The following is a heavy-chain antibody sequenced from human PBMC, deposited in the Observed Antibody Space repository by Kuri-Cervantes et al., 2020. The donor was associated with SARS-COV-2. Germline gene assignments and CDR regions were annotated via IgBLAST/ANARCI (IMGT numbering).Heavy chain of an antibody. CDR3: ARSRGESSTWYYFDY. J-gene: IGHJ4*02. CDR2: ISAYNGNT. V-gene: IGHV1-18*01. CDR1: GYTFTSYG. D-gene: IGHD6-13*01. Sequence: VKVSCKASGYTFTSYGISWVRQAPGQGLEWMGWISAYNGNTNHAQKLQGRVTMTTDTSTSTAYMELRSLRSDDTAVYYCARSRGESSTWYYFDYWGQGTLVTVSS.